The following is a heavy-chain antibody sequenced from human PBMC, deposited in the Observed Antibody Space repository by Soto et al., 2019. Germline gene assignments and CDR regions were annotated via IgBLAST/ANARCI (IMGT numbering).Heavy chain of an antibody. D-gene: IGHD2-15*01. CDR2: VNPNSGNT. CDR1: GYTFTSYD. V-gene: IGHV1-8*01. J-gene: IGHJ1*01. Sequence: ASVKVSCKASGYTFTSYDINWVRQATGQGLEWMGWVNPNSGNTGYAQKFQGRVTMTRNTSISTAYMELSSLRSEDTAVYYCARSVVVAATQVYFQHWGQGTLVTVS. CDR3: ARSVVVAATQVYFQH.